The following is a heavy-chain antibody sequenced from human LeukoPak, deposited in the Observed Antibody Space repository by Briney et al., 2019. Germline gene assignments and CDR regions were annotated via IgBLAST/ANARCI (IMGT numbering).Heavy chain of an antibody. V-gene: IGHV4-30-4*02. CDR1: GGSISSGDYY. Sequence: SETLSLTCTVSGGSISSGDYYWSWIRQPPGKGLEWIGYIYYSGSTYYNPSLQSRVTLSLDTSKSQFSLKLTSVTAADTAVYYCAAESERWLLRSWGQGTLVTVS. D-gene: IGHD6-19*01. J-gene: IGHJ4*02. CDR3: AAESERWLLRS. CDR2: IYYSGST.